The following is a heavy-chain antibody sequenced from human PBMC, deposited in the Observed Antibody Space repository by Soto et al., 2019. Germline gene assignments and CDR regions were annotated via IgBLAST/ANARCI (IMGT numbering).Heavy chain of an antibody. D-gene: IGHD3-10*01. CDR2: IYPGDSDT. V-gene: IGHV5-51*01. J-gene: IGHJ6*02. CDR1: GYSFTSYW. CDR3: ARQGFGEFLLYGMDV. Sequence: GESLKISCKGSGYSFTSYWIGWVRQMPGKGLEWMGIIYPGDSDTRYSPSFQGQVTISAAKSIGTAYLQWSSLKASDTAMYYCARQGFGEFLLYGMDVWGQGTTVTVSS.